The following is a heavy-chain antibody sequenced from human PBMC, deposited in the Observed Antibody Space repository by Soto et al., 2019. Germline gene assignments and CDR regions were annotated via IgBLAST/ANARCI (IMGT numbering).Heavy chain of an antibody. D-gene: IGHD1-1*01. CDR1: GGTFSSYA. CDR2: IIPIFGTA. CDR3: ARGKGMEENYYYYGLDI. Sequence: SVKVSCKASGGTFSSYAISWVRQAPGQGLEWMGGIIPIFGTANYAQKFQGRVTITADESTSTAYMELSSLRSEDTAVYYCARGKGMEENYYYYGLDIWGQGTTVTVS. J-gene: IGHJ6*02. V-gene: IGHV1-69*13.